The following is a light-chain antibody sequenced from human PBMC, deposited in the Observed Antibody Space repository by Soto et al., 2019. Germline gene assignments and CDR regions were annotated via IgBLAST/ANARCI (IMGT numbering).Light chain of an antibody. J-gene: IGKJ4*01. V-gene: IGKV1-33*01. CDR2: EAS. Sequence: DIQMTQSPSSLSASVGDRVTITCQASHDITNDLNWYQQTPGKAPKVLIYEASNLQTGVPSRFSGRGSGTDFTFTISSLQPEDIATYFCQQYDNVPLTFGGGTKVEIK. CDR1: HDITND. CDR3: QQYDNVPLT.